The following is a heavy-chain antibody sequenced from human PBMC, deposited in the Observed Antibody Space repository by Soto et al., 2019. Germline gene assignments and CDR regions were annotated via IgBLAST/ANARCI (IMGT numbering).Heavy chain of an antibody. CDR2: TYWDDDK. CDR3: AHRQRTVYFDY. Sequence: QITLKESGPTLVKPTQTLTLTCTFSGFSLSTSGVGVGWIRQPPGKALEWLALTYWDDDKRYSPSLKSRLTITKDTSKDQVVLTMTNMDPVDTATYYCAHRQRTVYFDYWGQGTLFTVSS. V-gene: IGHV2-5*02. J-gene: IGHJ4*02. CDR1: GFSLSTSGVG. D-gene: IGHD4-17*01.